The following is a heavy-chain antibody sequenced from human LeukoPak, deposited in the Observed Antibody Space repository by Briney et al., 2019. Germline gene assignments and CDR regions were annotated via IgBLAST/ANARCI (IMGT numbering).Heavy chain of an antibody. D-gene: IGHD5-12*01. CDR2: IYYSGST. Sequence: PSETLSLTCTVSGGSISSGDYYWSWIRQPPGKGLEWIGYIYYSGSTYYNPSLKSRVTISVDTSKNQFSLKLSSVTAADTAVCYCARALRGYSGGYFDYWGQGTLVTVSS. CDR3: ARALRGYSGGYFDY. J-gene: IGHJ4*02. CDR1: GGSISSGDYY. V-gene: IGHV4-30-4*08.